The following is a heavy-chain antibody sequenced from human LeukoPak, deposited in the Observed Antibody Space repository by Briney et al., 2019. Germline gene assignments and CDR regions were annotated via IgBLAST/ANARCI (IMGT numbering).Heavy chain of an antibody. V-gene: IGHV4-39*01. Sequence: PSETLSLTCTVSGGSISSSSYYWGWIRQPPGKGLEWIGGIYYSRSTYYNPSLKSRVTISVDTSKNQFSLKLSSVTAADTAVYYCARLKGAAQGYWGQGTLVTVSS. CDR1: GGSISSSSYY. CDR2: IYYSRST. CDR3: ARLKGAAQGY. J-gene: IGHJ4*02. D-gene: IGHD6-6*01.